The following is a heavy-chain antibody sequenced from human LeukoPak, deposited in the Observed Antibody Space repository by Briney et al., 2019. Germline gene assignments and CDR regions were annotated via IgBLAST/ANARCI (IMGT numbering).Heavy chain of an antibody. J-gene: IGHJ6*03. CDR1: GGTFSSYA. D-gene: IGHD6-19*01. Sequence: SVKVSCKASGGTFSSYAISWVRQAPGQGLEWMGGIIPIFGTANYAQKFQGRVTITTDESTSTAYMELSSPRSEDTAVYYCASRRVAGTNYYYYYMDVWGKGTTVTVSS. CDR3: ASRRVAGTNYYYYYMDV. V-gene: IGHV1-69*05. CDR2: IIPIFGTA.